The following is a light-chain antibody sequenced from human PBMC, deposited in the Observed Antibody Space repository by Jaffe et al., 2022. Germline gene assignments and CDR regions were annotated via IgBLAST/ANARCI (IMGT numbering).Light chain of an antibody. J-gene: IGKJ1*01. V-gene: IGKV1-9*01. CDR3: QQFNSYPWT. CDR1: QGIASF. Sequence: DIQLTQSPSFLSASVGDRVTITCRASQGIASFLAWYQQKPGKAPKLLIYTASTLQGGVPSRFSGSGSGTDFTLTISSLQPEDFATYYCQQFNSYPWTFGQGTKVEIK. CDR2: TAS.